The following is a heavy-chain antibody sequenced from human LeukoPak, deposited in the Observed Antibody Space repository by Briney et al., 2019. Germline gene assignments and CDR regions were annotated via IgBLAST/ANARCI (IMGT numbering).Heavy chain of an antibody. CDR1: GFTFSSYA. J-gene: IGHJ6*02. CDR3: ARDTNREQDI. D-gene: IGHD3-3*01. V-gene: IGHV3-64*01. Sequence: PGGSLRLSCAASGFTFSSYAMSWVRQAPGKGLDYVSAISGNGDNTHYANSVKGRFTISRDNSKNTMYLQMGSLSTEDTAVYYCARDTNREQDIWGQGTTVTVSS. CDR2: ISGNGDNT.